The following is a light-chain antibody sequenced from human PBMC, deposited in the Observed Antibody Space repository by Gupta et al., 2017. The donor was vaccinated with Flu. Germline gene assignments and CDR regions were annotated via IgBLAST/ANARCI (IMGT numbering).Light chain of an antibody. CDR2: ENH. CDR3: GTWDNSRSAMI. Sequence: QSVLTQPPSLSAAPGQKFTISCPGSSSNSGINYVSWYQQFPGTAPKLLIFENHKRPSGIPDRLSGSKSGTSVTLGITGLQTGDEADYYCGTWDNSRSAMIFGGGTKLTVL. J-gene: IGLJ2*01. V-gene: IGLV1-51*01. CDR1: SSNSGINY.